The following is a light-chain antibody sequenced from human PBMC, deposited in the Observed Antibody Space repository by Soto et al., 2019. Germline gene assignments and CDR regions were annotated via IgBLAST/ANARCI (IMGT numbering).Light chain of an antibody. J-gene: IGKJ1*01. Sequence: EIVLTQSPGTLSLSPGERATLSCRASQSVSNNYLACYQQKPGPAPRLLMYGASNRATGMPDRFSGSGSGTDFTLTISRLEPEDFAVYCCQEYGSSGTFGQGTKVDI. CDR3: QEYGSSGT. V-gene: IGKV3-20*01. CDR2: GAS. CDR1: QSVSNNY.